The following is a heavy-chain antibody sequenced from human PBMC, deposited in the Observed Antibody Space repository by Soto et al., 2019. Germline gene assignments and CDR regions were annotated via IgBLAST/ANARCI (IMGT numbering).Heavy chain of an antibody. CDR2: ISAYNGNK. CDR3: PTDGIMTTVTIMAS. CDR1: GYTFTSYG. D-gene: IGHD4-17*01. V-gene: IGHV1-18*01. J-gene: IGHJ5*02. Sequence: QVQLVQSGAEVKKPGASVKVSCKASGYTFTSYGISWVQQAPGQGLEWMGCISAYNGNKNYAQKLQGRVTSTTVTSTSTPYMGLRRLRSDDTAVYYCPTDGIMTTVTIMASWGKGTLVTVSS.